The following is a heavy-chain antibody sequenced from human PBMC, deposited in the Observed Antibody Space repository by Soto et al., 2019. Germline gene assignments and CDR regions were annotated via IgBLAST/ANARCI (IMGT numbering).Heavy chain of an antibody. D-gene: IGHD3-16*01. CDR3: ARDGWGSNWYFDL. CDR1: GVTFKDYG. J-gene: IGHJ2*01. Sequence: PGGSLRLSCGAPGVTFKDYGMHWVRQAPGKGLEWVAVISYDGKQTYYVDSVKGRFTISKDKSKRTLFLQMNSLRVDDTAVYYCARDGWGSNWYFDLWGRGTLVTAPQ. CDR2: ISYDGKQT. V-gene: IGHV3-30*03.